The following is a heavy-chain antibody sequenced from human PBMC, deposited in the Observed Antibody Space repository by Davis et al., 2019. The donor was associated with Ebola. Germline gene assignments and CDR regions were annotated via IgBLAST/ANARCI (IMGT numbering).Heavy chain of an antibody. CDR3: ARGDGPLDNWLEP. Sequence: PGGSLRLSCAAPGFTSSSYSMNWVRQAPGKGLEWVSSISSSSSYIYYADSVKGRFTISRDNAKNSLYLQMNSLRAEATAVDHWARGDGPLDNWLEPWGQGTLVTVSS. J-gene: IGHJ5*02. CDR2: ISSSSSYI. D-gene: IGHD2-8*01. CDR1: GFTSSSYS. V-gene: IGHV3-21*01.